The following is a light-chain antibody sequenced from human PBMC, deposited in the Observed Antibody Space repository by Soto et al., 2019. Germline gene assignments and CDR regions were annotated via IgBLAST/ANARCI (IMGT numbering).Light chain of an antibody. CDR2: GSS. CDR1: SSNIGAGHV. V-gene: IGLV1-40*01. Sequence: QPVLTQPPSVSGAPGQRVTISCTGSSSNIGAGHVVHWYQQFPGRAPNLLIYGSSNRPSGVPDRFSGSKSGTPASLAITGRQAEYEGAYNGQPYDNGRSAAVFGGGTQVTVL. J-gene: IGLJ2*01. CDR3: QPYDNGRSAAV.